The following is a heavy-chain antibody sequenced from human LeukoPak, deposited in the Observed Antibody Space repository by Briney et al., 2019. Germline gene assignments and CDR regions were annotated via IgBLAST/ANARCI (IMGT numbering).Heavy chain of an antibody. Sequence: SGPALVEPTQTLTLTCTFSGFSLRPSGMCVSWIRQPPGKALEWLARIDWDDDKYYSTSLKTRLTIFKDTSRNQVVLIMTNMDPVDTATYYCARTRRLHSSSYYYFDSWGQGTLVPVSS. CDR3: ARTRRLHSSSYYYFDS. D-gene: IGHD6-13*01. J-gene: IGHJ4*02. CDR1: GFSLRPSGMC. CDR2: IDWDDDK. V-gene: IGHV2-70*11.